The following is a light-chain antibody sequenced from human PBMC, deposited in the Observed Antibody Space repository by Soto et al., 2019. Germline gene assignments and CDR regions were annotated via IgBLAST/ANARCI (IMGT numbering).Light chain of an antibody. Sequence: QSALTQPASVSGSPGQSATISCTGTGSDIGYYPYVAWYQQKPGRAPKLLIYEVTNRPSGVSFRFSGSNSGNMASRSISGLQPDDEGDYYCSSYSRESFGLVFGGGTKVTVL. CDR2: EVT. CDR1: GSDIGYYPY. V-gene: IGLV2-14*01. J-gene: IGLJ2*01. CDR3: SSYSRESFGLV.